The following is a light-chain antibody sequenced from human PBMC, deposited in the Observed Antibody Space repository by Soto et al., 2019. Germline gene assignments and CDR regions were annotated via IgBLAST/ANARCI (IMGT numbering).Light chain of an antibody. CDR1: QDISNY. CDR2: DAS. J-gene: IGKJ2*01. CDR3: QQYDNLPMYT. V-gene: IGKV1-33*01. Sequence: DIQMTQSPSSLSASVGDRVTITCQASQDISNYLNWYQQKPGKAPKLLIYDASNLETGVPSRFSGSGSGTDFTFTISSLQPEDIGTYYCQQYDNLPMYTFGQGTKLEIK.